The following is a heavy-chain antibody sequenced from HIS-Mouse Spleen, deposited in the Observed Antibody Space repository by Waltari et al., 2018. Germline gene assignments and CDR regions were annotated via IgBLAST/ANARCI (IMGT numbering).Heavy chain of an antibody. D-gene: IGHD3-10*01. CDR3: ASSGSYSLRY. CDR2: IYYSGST. Sequence: QLQLQESGPGLVKPSETLSLTCPVSGGSISSSSYYLGWIRQPPGKGLEWIGSIYYSGSTYYNPSLKSRVTISVDTSKNQFSLKLSSVTAADTAVYYCASSGSYSLRYWGQGTLVTVSS. CDR1: GGSISSSSYY. J-gene: IGHJ4*02. V-gene: IGHV4-39*07.